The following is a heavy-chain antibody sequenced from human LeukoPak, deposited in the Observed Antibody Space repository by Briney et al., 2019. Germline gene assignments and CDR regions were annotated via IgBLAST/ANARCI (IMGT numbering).Heavy chain of an antibody. CDR3: ARDSRRYDSSGYQDY. Sequence: SQTLSLTCTVSGGSISSGDYYWSWIRQPAGKVLEWIGRIYTSGSTNYNPSLKSRVTISVDTSKNQFSLKLSSVTAADTAVYYCARDSRRYDSSGYQDYWGQGTLVTVSS. CDR2: IYTSGST. J-gene: IGHJ4*02. CDR1: GGSISSGDYY. D-gene: IGHD3-22*01. V-gene: IGHV4-61*02.